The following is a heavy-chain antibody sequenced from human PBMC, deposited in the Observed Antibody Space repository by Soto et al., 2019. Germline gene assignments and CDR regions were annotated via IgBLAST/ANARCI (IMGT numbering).Heavy chain of an antibody. CDR3: AKGNSWSPALVLDI. CDR2: ISGSGGST. V-gene: IGHV3-23*01. Sequence: GGSLRLSCAASGFTFSGYAMNWVHQAPGKGLEWVSAISGSGGSTYYADSVKGRFTISRDSSKNTLYLQMNSLRAEDTAVYYCAKGNSWSPALVLDIWGQGTMVTVSS. CDR1: GFTFSGYA. J-gene: IGHJ3*02. D-gene: IGHD1-7*01.